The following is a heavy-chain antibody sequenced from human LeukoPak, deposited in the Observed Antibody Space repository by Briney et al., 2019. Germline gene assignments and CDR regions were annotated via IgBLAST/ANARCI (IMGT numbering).Heavy chain of an antibody. CDR2: INQDGSER. CDR1: GFTFRSYW. Sequence: GGSLRLSCAAPGFTFRSYWMTWVRQAPGKGLEWVANINQDGSERNYVDSVEGRFTISRDNAKNSLFLQMNSLRVEDTAVYYCATEKYCTSSTCLYHFQYWGQGTLVTVSS. J-gene: IGHJ4*02. CDR3: ATEKYCTSSTCLYHFQY. D-gene: IGHD2/OR15-2a*01. V-gene: IGHV3-7*01.